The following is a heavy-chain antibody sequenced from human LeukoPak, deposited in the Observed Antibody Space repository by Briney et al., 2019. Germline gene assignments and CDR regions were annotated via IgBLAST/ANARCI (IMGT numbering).Heavy chain of an antibody. Sequence: SGTLSLTCAVSGGSISSSNWWSWVRQPPGKGLEWIGEIYRSGSTNYNPSLKSRVTISVDKSKNQFSLKLSSVTAADTAMYYCARYRGASGYHFDYWGQGTLVTVSS. J-gene: IGHJ4*02. CDR2: IYRSGST. CDR3: ARYRGASGYHFDY. D-gene: IGHD5-12*01. CDR1: GGSISSSNW. V-gene: IGHV4-4*02.